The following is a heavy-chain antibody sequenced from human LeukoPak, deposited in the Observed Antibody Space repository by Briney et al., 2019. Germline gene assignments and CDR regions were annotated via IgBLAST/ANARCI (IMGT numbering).Heavy chain of an antibody. D-gene: IGHD3-10*01. Sequence: SETLSLTCAVSGSSISSGYYWGWIRQPPGKGLEWIGSIYHSGSTYYNPSLESRVTISVDTSKNQFSLKLTSVTAADTAVYYCARMPTMETFHVWGQGTMVTVSS. CDR3: ARMPTMETFHV. V-gene: IGHV4-38-2*01. CDR2: IYHSGST. CDR1: GSSISSGYY. J-gene: IGHJ3*01.